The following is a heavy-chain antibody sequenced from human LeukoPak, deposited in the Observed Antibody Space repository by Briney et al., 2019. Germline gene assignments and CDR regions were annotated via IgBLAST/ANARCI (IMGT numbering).Heavy chain of an antibody. V-gene: IGHV3-21*01. CDR3: SGSGWTTDAFDV. Sequence: PGGSLRLSCAASGFTFSNYNMNWVRQAPGKGLEWVSSIITVITYINYADSVKGRFTISRDNDKNSLSLQMNSLRAEDTAVYYCSGSGWTTDAFDVWGQGTMVTVSS. CDR2: IITVITYI. J-gene: IGHJ3*01. CDR1: GFTFSNYN. D-gene: IGHD6-19*01.